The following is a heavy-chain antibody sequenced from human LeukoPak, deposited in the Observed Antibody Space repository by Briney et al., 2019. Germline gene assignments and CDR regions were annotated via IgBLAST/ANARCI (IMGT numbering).Heavy chain of an antibody. J-gene: IGHJ4*02. D-gene: IGHD6-25*01. CDR1: GFTFSSYG. V-gene: IGHV3-30*18. Sequence: GKSLRLSCAASGFTFSSYGMHWVRQAPDKGLEWLAVISSGGRDKHHADSVKGRFTISRDNSKNTLYLQTNSLRAEDTAVYYCAKDLRRIAAYYFDYWGQGTLVTVSS. CDR2: ISSGGRDK. CDR3: AKDLRRIAAYYFDY.